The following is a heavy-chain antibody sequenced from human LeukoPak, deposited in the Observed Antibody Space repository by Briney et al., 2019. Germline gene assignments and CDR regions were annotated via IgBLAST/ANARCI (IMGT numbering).Heavy chain of an antibody. J-gene: IGHJ4*02. CDR2: IYHSGST. CDR3: ARRKYIRGPDVVNPFDY. D-gene: IGHD2-2*02. CDR1: GYSISSGYY. V-gene: IGHV4-38-2*02. Sequence: SETLSLTCTVSGYSISSGYYWGWIRQPPGKGLEWIGSIYHSGSTYYNPSLKSRVTISVDTSKNQFSLKLSSVTAADTAMYYCARRKYIRGPDVVNPFDYWGQGTLVTVSS.